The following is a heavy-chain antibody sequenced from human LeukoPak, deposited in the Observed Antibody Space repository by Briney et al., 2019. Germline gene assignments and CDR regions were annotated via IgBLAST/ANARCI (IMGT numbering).Heavy chain of an antibody. D-gene: IGHD4-17*01. CDR1: GYTLTELS. V-gene: IGHV1-24*01. Sequence: ASVKVSCKVSGYTLTELSMHWVRQAPGKGLEWMEGFDPEDGETIYAQKFQGRVTMTEDTSTDTAYMELSSLRSEDTAVYYCATVLTVTTSDAFDIWGQGTMVTVSS. CDR2: FDPEDGET. J-gene: IGHJ3*02. CDR3: ATVLTVTTSDAFDI.